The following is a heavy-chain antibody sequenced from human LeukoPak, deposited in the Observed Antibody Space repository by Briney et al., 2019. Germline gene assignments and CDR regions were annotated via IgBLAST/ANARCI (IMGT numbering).Heavy chain of an antibody. CDR2: ISGSGGST. V-gene: IGHV3-23*01. Sequence: GGSLRLSCAASGFTFSSYAMSWVRQAPGKGLEWVSAISGSGGSTYYADSVKGRFTISRDNSKNTLYLQMNSLRAEDTAVYYCARDSDYVWGIPADWGQGTLVTVSS. CDR3: ARDSDYVWGIPAD. CDR1: GFTFSSYA. D-gene: IGHD3-16*01. J-gene: IGHJ4*02.